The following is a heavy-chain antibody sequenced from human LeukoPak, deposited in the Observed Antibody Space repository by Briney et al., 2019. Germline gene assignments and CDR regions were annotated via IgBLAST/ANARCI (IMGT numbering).Heavy chain of an antibody. J-gene: IGHJ4*02. V-gene: IGHV3-30*18. CDR3: AKVKEDRYYNSRGFYLDY. CDR2: ISYDGSDK. CDR1: GFTFSSYG. D-gene: IGHD3-22*01. Sequence: GGSLRLSCAASGFTFSSYGMHWVRQAPGKGLEWVAAISYDGSDKYYTDSVEGRFTISRVNSENTLYLQMNSLRAEDTAIYYCAKVKEDRYYNSRGFYLDYWGQGTLVTVSS.